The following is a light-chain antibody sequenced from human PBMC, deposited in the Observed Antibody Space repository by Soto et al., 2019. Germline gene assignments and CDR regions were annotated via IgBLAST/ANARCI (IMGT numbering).Light chain of an antibody. V-gene: IGLV1-40*01. J-gene: IGLJ2*01. CDR1: SSNIGAGYD. CDR2: GNS. CDR3: QSYDSSLSGSV. Sequence: QSVLTQPPSVSGAPGQRVTISCTGSSSNIGAGYDVHWYQQLPGTPPNLLIYGNSNRPSGVPDRFSGSKSGTSASLAITGLQAEDEADYYCQSYDSSLSGSVFGGGTKLTVL.